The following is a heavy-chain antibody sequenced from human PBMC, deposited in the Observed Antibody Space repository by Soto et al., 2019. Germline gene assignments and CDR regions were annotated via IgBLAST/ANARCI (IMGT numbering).Heavy chain of an antibody. J-gene: IGHJ4*02. V-gene: IGHV3-21*01. D-gene: IGHD1-26*01. CDR2: ISSSSSYI. Sequence: GGSLRLSCAASGFTFSSYSMNWVRQAPGKGLEWVSPISSSSSYIYYADSVKGRFTISRDNAKNSLYLQMNSLRAEDPAVYYCARVSGGDPTYYFDYWGQGTLVTVSS. CDR3: ARVSGGDPTYYFDY. CDR1: GFTFSSYS.